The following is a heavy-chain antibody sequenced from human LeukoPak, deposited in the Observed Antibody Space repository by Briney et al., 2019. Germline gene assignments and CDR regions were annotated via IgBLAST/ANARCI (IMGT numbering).Heavy chain of an antibody. CDR2: MNPNSGNT. J-gene: IGHJ5*02. V-gene: IGHV1-8*01. CDR3: ARGEPIFGVVITSPLGWFVP. Sequence: GASVKVSCKASGYTFTSYDINWVRQATGQGLEWMGWMNPNSGNTGYAQKFQGRVTMTRNTSISTAYMELSSLRSEDTAVYYCARGEPIFGVVITSPLGWFVPWGQGTLVTVSS. CDR1: GYTFTSYD. D-gene: IGHD3-3*01.